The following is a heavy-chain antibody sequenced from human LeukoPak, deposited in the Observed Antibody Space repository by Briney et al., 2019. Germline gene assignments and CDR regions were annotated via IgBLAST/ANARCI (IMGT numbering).Heavy chain of an antibody. V-gene: IGHV1-2*02. CDR3: ARSPWCSSTSCYFYFDY. CDR1: GYTFTGYY. Sequence: GASVKVSCKASGYTFTGYYMHWVRQAPGQGLEWMGWINPNSGGTNYAQKFQGRVTMTRDTSISTAYMELSRLRSDDTAVYYCARSPWCSSTSCYFYFDYWGQGTLVTVSS. D-gene: IGHD2-2*01. J-gene: IGHJ4*02. CDR2: INPNSGGT.